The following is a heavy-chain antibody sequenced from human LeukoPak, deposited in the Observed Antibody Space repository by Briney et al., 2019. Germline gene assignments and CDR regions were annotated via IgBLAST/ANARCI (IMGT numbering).Heavy chain of an antibody. D-gene: IGHD1-1*01. V-gene: IGHV3-30*04. Sequence: LRLSCAASGFTFSSYAMHWVRQAPGKGLEWVAVISYDGSNKYYADSVKGRFTISRDNSKNTLYLQMNSLRAEDTAVYYCAKATTSKADVAWFDPWGQGTLVTVSS. CDR3: AKATTSKADVAWFDP. CDR1: GFTFSSYA. CDR2: ISYDGSNK. J-gene: IGHJ5*02.